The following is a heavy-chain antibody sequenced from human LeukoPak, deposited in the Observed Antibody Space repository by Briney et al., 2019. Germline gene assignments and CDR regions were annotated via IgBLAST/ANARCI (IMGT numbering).Heavy chain of an antibody. CDR3: ARSEGAYYDILTGYYNWFDP. D-gene: IGHD3-9*01. J-gene: IGHJ5*02. CDR1: GGTFSSYA. V-gene: IGHV1-69*06. Sequence: ASVKVSCKASGGTFSSYAISWVRQAPGQGLEWMGGIIPIFGTANYAQKFQGRVTITADKSTSTAYMELSSLRSEDTAVYYCARSEGAYYDILTGYYNWFDPWGQGTLVTVSS. CDR2: IIPIFGTA.